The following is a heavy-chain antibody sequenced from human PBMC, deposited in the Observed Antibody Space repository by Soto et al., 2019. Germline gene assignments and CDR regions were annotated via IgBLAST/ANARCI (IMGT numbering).Heavy chain of an antibody. Sequence: GGSVRLSCAASRLTFGRYAMSWVRQAPGKGLEWVSGISGRGTSTYYADSVKGRFTISRDNSNNTLYLQMDNLRAEDTAVYYCAKAFYREEDGYNSFDYWGQGTMVTVSS. D-gene: IGHD2-21*01. J-gene: IGHJ4*02. CDR2: ISGRGTST. CDR3: AKAFYREEDGYNSFDY. V-gene: IGHV3-23*01. CDR1: RLTFGRYA.